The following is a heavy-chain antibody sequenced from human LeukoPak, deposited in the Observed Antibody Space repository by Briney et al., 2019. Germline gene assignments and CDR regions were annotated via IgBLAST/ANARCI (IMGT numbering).Heavy chain of an antibody. CDR2: IYTSGST. D-gene: IGHD5-18*01. CDR1: GGSISSGSYY. CDR3: ARDAIQLWLGMDV. V-gene: IGHV4-61*02. Sequence: SETLSLTCTVSGGSISSGSYYWSWIRQPAGKGLEWIGRIYTSGSTTYNPSLKSRVTISVDTSKNQFSLKLSSVTAADTAVYYCARDAIQLWLGMDVWGKGTTVTISS. J-gene: IGHJ6*04.